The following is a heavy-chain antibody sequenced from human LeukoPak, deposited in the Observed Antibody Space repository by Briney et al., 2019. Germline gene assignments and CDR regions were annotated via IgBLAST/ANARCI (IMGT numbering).Heavy chain of an antibody. V-gene: IGHV3-30*02. CDR1: GFTFSSYG. Sequence: PGGSLRLSCAPSGFTFSSYGMHWVRQAPGKGLEWVAFIRYDGSNKYYADSVKGRFTISRDNSKNTLYLQMNSLRAEGTAVYYCAKEQRGIAVAGTDYWGQGTLVTVSS. D-gene: IGHD6-19*01. CDR3: AKEQRGIAVAGTDY. J-gene: IGHJ4*02. CDR2: IRYDGSNK.